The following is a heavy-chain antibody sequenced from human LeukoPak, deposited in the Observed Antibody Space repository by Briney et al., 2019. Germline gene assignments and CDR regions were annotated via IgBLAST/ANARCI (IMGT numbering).Heavy chain of an antibody. D-gene: IGHD6-13*01. CDR2: IYTSGST. CDR1: GGSISGGSYY. Sequence: SETLSLTCTVSGGSISGGSYYWSWIRQPAGKGLEWIGRIYTSGSTNYNPSLKSRVTISVDTSKNQFSLKLSSVTAADTAVYYCARQGSSFDYWGQGTLVTVSS. CDR3: ARQGSSFDY. J-gene: IGHJ4*02. V-gene: IGHV4-61*02.